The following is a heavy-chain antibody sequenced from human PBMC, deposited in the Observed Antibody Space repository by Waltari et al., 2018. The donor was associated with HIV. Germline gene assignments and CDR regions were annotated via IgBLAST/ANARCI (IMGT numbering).Heavy chain of an antibody. CDR2: LYYTGTT. CDR1: GGSITSSSDY. V-gene: IGHV4-39*01. D-gene: IGHD3-3*01. J-gene: IGHJ5*02. Sequence: QLQLQESGPGLVKPSETLSLTCHVSGGSITSSSDYWAWLRQPPGKDLEWIGSLYYTGTTHYNPSLKSRVTISVDTSKNRFSLKLNSVTAADTAVYYCARLPDTPGVTWGRWFDRWGQGTLVTVSS. CDR3: ARLPDTPGVTWGRWFDR.